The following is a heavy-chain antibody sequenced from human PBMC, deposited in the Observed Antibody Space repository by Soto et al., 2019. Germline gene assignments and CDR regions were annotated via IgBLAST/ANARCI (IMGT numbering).Heavy chain of an antibody. CDR2: MNPNSGNT. V-gene: IGHV1-8*01. D-gene: IGHD2-15*01. J-gene: IGHJ4*02. CDR3: ARRLCSGNSCSYYFDY. Sequence: ASVKVSCKASGYTFTSYDINWVRQATGQGLEWMGWMNPNSGNTDYAQKFQGRVTMTRNTSVSTAYMELSSLRSEDTAVYFCARRLCSGNSCSYYFDYWGQGALVTVSS. CDR1: GYTFTSYD.